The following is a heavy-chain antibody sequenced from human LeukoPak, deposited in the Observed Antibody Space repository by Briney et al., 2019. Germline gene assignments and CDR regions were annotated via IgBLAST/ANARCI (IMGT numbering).Heavy chain of an antibody. CDR3: AKEHLHYYYMDV. V-gene: IGHV3-23*01. CDR1: GFTFSNYA. J-gene: IGHJ6*03. CDR2: ITGSGVST. Sequence: GGSLRLSCAASGFTFSNYAMTWVRQAPGKGLEWVSGITGSGVSTYYADSVKGRFTISRDNSKNTLYLQMNSLRAEDTAVYYCAKEHLHYYYMDVWGKGTTVTVSS.